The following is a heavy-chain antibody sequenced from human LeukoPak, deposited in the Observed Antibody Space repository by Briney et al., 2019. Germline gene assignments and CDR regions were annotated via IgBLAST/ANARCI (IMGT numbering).Heavy chain of an antibody. CDR2: IYSGGST. D-gene: IGHD3-9*01. V-gene: IGHV3-53*01. Sequence: GGSLRLSCAASGFTVSSNYMSWVRQAPGKGLEWVSVIYSGGSTYYADSVKGRFTISRDNSKNTLYLQMNGLRAEDTAVYYCARDRYDILTVDGMDVWGQGTTVTVSS. J-gene: IGHJ6*02. CDR3: ARDRYDILTVDGMDV. CDR1: GFTVSSNY.